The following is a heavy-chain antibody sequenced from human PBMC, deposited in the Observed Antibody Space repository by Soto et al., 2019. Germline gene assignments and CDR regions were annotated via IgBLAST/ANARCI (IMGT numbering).Heavy chain of an antibody. Sequence: GGSLRLSCGASGFTFSSFGMNWVRQAPGKGLEWVSSISSSSSYIDYVDSVKGRFTISRDNTANSLYLQMNSLRAEDTAVYYCAPHLFDGMGYHWGQGTLVTVYS. J-gene: IGHJ4*02. D-gene: IGHD3-16*02. V-gene: IGHV3-21*01. CDR1: GFTFSSFG. CDR3: APHLFDGMGYH. CDR2: ISSSSSYI.